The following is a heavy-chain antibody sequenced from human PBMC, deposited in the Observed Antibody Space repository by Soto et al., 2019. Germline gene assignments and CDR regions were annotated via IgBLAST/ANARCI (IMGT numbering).Heavy chain of an antibody. CDR1: GGTFSSYA. V-gene: IGHV1-69*06. Sequence: QVQLVQSGAEVKKPGSSVKVSCKASGGTFSSYAISWVRQAPKQGLEWMGGIIPIFGTANYAQKFQGRVTITADKSTSTAYMELSSLRSEDTAVYYCASYYYDSSGLFDAFDIWGQGTMVTVSS. D-gene: IGHD3-22*01. CDR2: IIPIFGTA. J-gene: IGHJ3*02. CDR3: ASYYYDSSGLFDAFDI.